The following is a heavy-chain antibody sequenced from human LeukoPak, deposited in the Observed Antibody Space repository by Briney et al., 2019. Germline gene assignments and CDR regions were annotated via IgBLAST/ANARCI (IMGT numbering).Heavy chain of an antibody. CDR3: ARHPTYYFDSSAR. J-gene: IGHJ4*02. Sequence: PSETLSLTCTVSGDSVSSSSSYWGWMRQPPGKGLEWIGSMYDSGNTYYNPSLKSRVTISVDTSKNQLSLKLSSVTAADTAVYYCARHPTYYFDSSARWGQGTLVTVSS. CDR1: GDSVSSSSSY. CDR2: MYDSGNT. V-gene: IGHV4-39*01. D-gene: IGHD3-22*01.